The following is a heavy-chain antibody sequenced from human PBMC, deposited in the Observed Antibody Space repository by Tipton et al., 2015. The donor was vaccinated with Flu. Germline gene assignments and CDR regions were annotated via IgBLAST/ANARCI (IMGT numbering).Heavy chain of an antibody. V-gene: IGHV4-39*07. CDR3: ARNLGGGAFDI. Sequence: LRLSCTVSGGSISTSNYYWDWIRQPPGKGLEWIGNIYYSGTTSYNPSLQSRVTISIYTSNNQFSLKLSSVTAADTAVYYCARNLGGGAFDIWGQGTMVTVPS. CDR2: IYYSGTT. D-gene: IGHD3-10*01. CDR1: GGSISTSNYY. J-gene: IGHJ3*02.